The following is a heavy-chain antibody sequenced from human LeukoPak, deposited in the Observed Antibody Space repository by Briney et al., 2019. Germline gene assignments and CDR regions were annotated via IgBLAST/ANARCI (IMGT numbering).Heavy chain of an antibody. CDR1: GFTVSSNS. J-gene: IGHJ6*04. V-gene: IGHV3-53*01. Sequence: GGSLRLSCTVSGFTVSSNSMSWVRQAPGKGLEWVSFIYSGGNTHHSDSVKGRFTISRDNAKNSLYLQMNSLRAEDTAVYYCAELGITMIGGVWGKGTTVTISS. CDR3: AELGITMIGGV. D-gene: IGHD3-10*02. CDR2: IYSGGNT.